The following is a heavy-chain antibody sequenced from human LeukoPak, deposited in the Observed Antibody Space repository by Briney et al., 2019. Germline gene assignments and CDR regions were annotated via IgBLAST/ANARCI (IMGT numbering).Heavy chain of an antibody. V-gene: IGHV1-18*01. CDR2: ISPYNFNT. CDR1: GYTFTSYG. CDR3: ARDLGEIVVVPAAIEGYNWFDP. Sequence: ASVKVSCKASGYTFTSYGISWVRQAPGQGLEWMGWISPYNFNTNYAQKLQGRVTMTTDTSTSTAYMELRSLRSDDTAVYYCARDLGEIVVVPAAIEGYNWFDPWGQGTLVTVSS. J-gene: IGHJ5*02. D-gene: IGHD2-2*01.